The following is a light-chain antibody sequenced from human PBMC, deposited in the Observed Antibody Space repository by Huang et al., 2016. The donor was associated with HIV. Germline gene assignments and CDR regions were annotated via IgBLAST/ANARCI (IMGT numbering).Light chain of an antibody. CDR3: QQYGGSPLT. J-gene: IGKJ4*01. Sequence: EIVLTQSPGTLSLSPGERATLSCRASQSVSNYLAWYQQKPGQAPRLLIYGASSRATGIPDRFSGSGSGTGVTLTISRLEPEDFAFYYCQQYGGSPLTFGGGIKVETK. CDR2: GAS. CDR1: QSVSNY. V-gene: IGKV3-20*01.